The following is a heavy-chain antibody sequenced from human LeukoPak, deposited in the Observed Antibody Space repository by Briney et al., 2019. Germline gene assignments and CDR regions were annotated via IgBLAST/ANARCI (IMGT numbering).Heavy chain of an antibody. Sequence: SETLSLTCSVSGDSVSRSDSYWDWIRQPPGKGLEWIGTIYYSGRTYYSPSLKSRVTMSVDPSDNQFSLNLRSVTAADTALYYCARRRYYDGSGYLEWGQGTLLSVSS. CDR1: GDSVSRSDSY. J-gene: IGHJ1*01. D-gene: IGHD3-22*01. CDR3: ARRRYYDGSGYLE. CDR2: IYYSGRT. V-gene: IGHV4-39*01.